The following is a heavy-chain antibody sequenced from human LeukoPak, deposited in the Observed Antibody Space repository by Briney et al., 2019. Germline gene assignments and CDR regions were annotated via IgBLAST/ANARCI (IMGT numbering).Heavy chain of an antibody. CDR1: GVIASSTY. CDR2: IYAGGNT. Sequence: GGSLRLSCAASGVIASSTYMNWVRQAPGKGLEWVSVIYAGGNTYYADSVKGRFTISRDNSKNTVYLQMNSLRAEDTAVYYCARDGSTRGFDYWGQGTLVTVSS. D-gene: IGHD1-1*01. J-gene: IGHJ4*02. CDR3: ARDGSTRGFDY. V-gene: IGHV3-66*01.